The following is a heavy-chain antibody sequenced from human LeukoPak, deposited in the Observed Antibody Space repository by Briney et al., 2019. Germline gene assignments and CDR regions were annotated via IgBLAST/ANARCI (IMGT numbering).Heavy chain of an antibody. V-gene: IGHV1-2*02. CDR2: INPNSGGT. CDR3: ARDAHYYYYYMDV. Sequence: ASVKVSCKASGYTFTGYYTHWVRQAPGQGLEWMGWINPNSGGTNYAQKFQGRVTMTRDTSISTAYMELSRLRSDDTAVYYCARDAHYYYYYMDVWGKGTTVTVSS. CDR1: GYTFTGYY. J-gene: IGHJ6*03.